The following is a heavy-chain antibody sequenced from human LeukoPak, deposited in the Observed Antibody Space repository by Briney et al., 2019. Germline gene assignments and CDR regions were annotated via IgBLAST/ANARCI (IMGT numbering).Heavy chain of an antibody. CDR3: STEGYSYGYHSLDT. CDR1: GFTFRNSW. V-gene: IGHV3-15*01. Sequence: PWGSLRLSCEASGFTFRNSWINWVRQAPGKGLEWVGRIKSRSNGGTTDYAAPVKGRFTISRDDSGNTLYLQMNSLTPEDTAVYYCSTEGYSYGYHSLDTWGQGTRVTVSS. CDR2: IKSRSNGGTT. D-gene: IGHD5-18*01. J-gene: IGHJ3*02.